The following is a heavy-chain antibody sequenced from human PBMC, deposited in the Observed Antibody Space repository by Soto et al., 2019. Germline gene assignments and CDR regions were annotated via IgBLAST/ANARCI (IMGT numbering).Heavy chain of an antibody. CDR3: ARDKITSLLAY. V-gene: IGHV4-34*01. Sequence: SLTCALNNASFAGFYWTRIRQPPGTGLEWIGEINHSGSTNYNPSLKSRVTISVDTSKNQFSLKLTSVTAADTVVYYCARDKITSLLAYWAQGTLVTVS. J-gene: IGHJ4*02. D-gene: IGHD3-10*01. CDR1: NASFAGFY. CDR2: INHSGST.